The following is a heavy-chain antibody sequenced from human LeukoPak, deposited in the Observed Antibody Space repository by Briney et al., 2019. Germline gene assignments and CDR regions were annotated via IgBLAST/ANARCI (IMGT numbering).Heavy chain of an antibody. CDR1: GYTFTSYD. J-gene: IGHJ3*02. CDR3: ARGEGFWSGYYTGLAFGI. Sequence: ASVKVSCKASGYTFTSYDINWVRQATGQGLGWMGWMNPNSGNTGYAQKFQGRVTMTRNTSISTAYMELSSLRSEDTAVYYCARGEGFWSGYYTGLAFGIWGQGTMVTVSS. CDR2: MNPNSGNT. V-gene: IGHV1-8*01. D-gene: IGHD3-3*01.